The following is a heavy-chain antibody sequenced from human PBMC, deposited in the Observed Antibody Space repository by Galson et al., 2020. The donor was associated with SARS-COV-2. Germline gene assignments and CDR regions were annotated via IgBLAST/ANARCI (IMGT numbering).Heavy chain of an antibody. CDR2: IKDKADGETT. D-gene: IGHD6-19*01. Sequence: GESLKISCVVSGLPFSNVWMSWVRQAPGGKGLEWVGRIKDKADGETTVYAAAVQDRFIISRDDSKNTVYLQMNSLRNDDTGVYACTTDPSGWYRGPDHWGQGTLVTVSS. CDR3: TTDPSGWYRGPDH. V-gene: IGHV3-15*01. J-gene: IGHJ4*02. CDR1: GLPFSNVW.